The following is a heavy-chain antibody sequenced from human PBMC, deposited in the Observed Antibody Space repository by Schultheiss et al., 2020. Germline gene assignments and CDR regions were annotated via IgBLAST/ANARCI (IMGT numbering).Heavy chain of an antibody. CDR3: ARGSSMHYDKGAHYYYGMDV. CDR1: GFTFSSYW. D-gene: IGHD3-22*01. J-gene: IGHJ6*02. Sequence: GESLKISCAASGFTFSSYWMHWVRQAPGKGLVWVSRINSDGSSTSYADSVKGRFTISRDNAKNTLYLQMNSLRAEDTAVYYCARGSSMHYDKGAHYYYGMDVWGQGTTVTVSS. V-gene: IGHV3-74*01. CDR2: INSDGSST.